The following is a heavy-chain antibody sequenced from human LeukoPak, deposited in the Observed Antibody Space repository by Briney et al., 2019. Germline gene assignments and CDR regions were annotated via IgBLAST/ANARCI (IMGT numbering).Heavy chain of an antibody. CDR1: GYTFTGYY. D-gene: IGHD5-18*01. Sequence: ASVKVSCKASGYTFTGYYMHWVRQAPGQGLEWMGWINPNSGGTNYAQMFQGRVTMTRDTSISTAYMELSRLRSDDTAVYYCARDVLGYSYGSISDYWGQGTLVTVSS. V-gene: IGHV1-2*02. CDR2: INPNSGGT. CDR3: ARDVLGYSYGSISDY. J-gene: IGHJ4*02.